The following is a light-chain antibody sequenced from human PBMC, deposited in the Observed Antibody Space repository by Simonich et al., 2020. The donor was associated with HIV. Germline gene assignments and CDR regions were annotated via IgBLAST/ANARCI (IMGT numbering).Light chain of an antibody. Sequence: IPLTQSPSFLSASVGDRVNITCRASQGISSYLAWSQQKPGKAPKILIYAASTLQSGVPSRFSGSGSGTEFTLTISSLQPEDFATYSCQQYYSTPLTFGQGTKVEIK. V-gene: IGKV1-9*01. CDR1: QGISSY. CDR2: AAS. J-gene: IGKJ1*01. CDR3: QQYYSTPLT.